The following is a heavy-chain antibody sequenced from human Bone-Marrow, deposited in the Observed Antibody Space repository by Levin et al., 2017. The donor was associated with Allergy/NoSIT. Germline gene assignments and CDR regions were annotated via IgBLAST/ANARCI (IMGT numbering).Heavy chain of an antibody. D-gene: IGHD4-17*01. J-gene: IGHJ6*02. Sequence: GGSLRLSCTASGFTFSQYGIHWVRQAPGKGLEWVAVISYDGFNKQYADSAKGRFTISRDNSKNALYLQMDSLRPEDTAVYYCARIGTTVNIYYYGFDVWGQGTTVTVS. CDR3: ARIGTTVNIYYYGFDV. V-gene: IGHV3-30*03. CDR2: ISYDGFNK. CDR1: GFTFSQYG.